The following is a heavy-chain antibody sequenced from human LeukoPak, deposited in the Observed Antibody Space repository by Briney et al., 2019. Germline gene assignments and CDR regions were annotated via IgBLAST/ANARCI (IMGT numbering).Heavy chain of an antibody. D-gene: IGHD1-7*01. CDR3: ARGNSNGFDI. CDR2: IRYDGTAQ. Sequence: GGSLRLSCAASGFTFSNYGMDWVRQAPGKGLEWVTFIRYDGTAQYYADSVKGRFTIPRDNSKNTLYLQVNSVRAEDTAVYYCARGNSNGFDIWGQGTMVTVSS. CDR1: GFTFSNYG. J-gene: IGHJ3*02. V-gene: IGHV3-30*02.